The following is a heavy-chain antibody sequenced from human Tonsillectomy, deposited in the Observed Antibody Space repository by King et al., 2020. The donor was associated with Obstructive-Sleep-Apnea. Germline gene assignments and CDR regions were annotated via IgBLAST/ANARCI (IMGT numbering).Heavy chain of an antibody. Sequence: VQLVESGGGLVQPGGSLRLSCRASGFTVSSNYMSWVRQAPGKGLEWVSVIYSGGITYYADSVKGRFTISRDNSKNTLYLQMNSLRAEDTAVYYCARGVYGDYPIYTFDIWGQGTMVTVSS. V-gene: IGHV3-66*01. J-gene: IGHJ3*02. CDR1: GFTVSSNY. D-gene: IGHD4-17*01. CDR3: ARGVYGDYPIYTFDI. CDR2: IYSGGIT.